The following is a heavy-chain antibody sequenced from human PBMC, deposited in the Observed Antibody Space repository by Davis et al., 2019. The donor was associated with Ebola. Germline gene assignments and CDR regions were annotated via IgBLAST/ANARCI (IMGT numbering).Heavy chain of an antibody. J-gene: IGHJ3*02. CDR3: AREAYSSGWNAFDI. Sequence: LRLSCAVSGGSISSGGYSWSWIRQPPGKGLEWIGYIYHSGSTYYNPSLKSRVTISVDTSKNQFSLKLSSVTAADTAVYYCAREAYSSGWNAFDIWGQGTMVTVSS. D-gene: IGHD6-19*01. CDR2: IYHSGST. V-gene: IGHV4-30-2*01. CDR1: GGSISSGGYS.